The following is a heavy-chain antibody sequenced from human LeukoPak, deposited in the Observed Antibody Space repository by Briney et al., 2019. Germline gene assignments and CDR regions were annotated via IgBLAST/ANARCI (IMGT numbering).Heavy chain of an antibody. Sequence: EAGGSLRLSCAASGFTFSSYSMNWVRQAPGKGLEWVSSISSSSSYIYYADSVKGQFTISRDNAKNSLYLQMNSLRAEDTAVYYCALWGQRLDRAGDAFDIWGQGTMVTVPS. V-gene: IGHV3-21*01. D-gene: IGHD6-25*01. CDR3: ALWGQRLDRAGDAFDI. CDR2: ISSSSSYI. J-gene: IGHJ3*02. CDR1: GFTFSSYS.